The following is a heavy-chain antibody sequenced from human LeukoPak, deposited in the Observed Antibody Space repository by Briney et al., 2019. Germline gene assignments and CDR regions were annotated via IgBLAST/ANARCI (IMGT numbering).Heavy chain of an antibody. CDR2: IKQDGSKK. CDR1: GFTFTNYW. CDR3: TRVGYIDEGIDY. Sequence: GGSLRLSCAASGFTFTNYWMTWVRQAPGKGLEWVANIKQDGSKKSYVDSVKGRFTISRDNARNSLYLQMNSLRAEDTAIYYCTRVGYIDEGIDYWGQGTLVTVSS. D-gene: IGHD5-24*01. J-gene: IGHJ4*02. V-gene: IGHV3-7*04.